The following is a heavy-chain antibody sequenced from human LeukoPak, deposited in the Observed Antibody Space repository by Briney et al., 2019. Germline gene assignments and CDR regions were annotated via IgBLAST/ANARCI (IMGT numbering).Heavy chain of an antibody. J-gene: IGHJ5*02. Sequence: MASETLSLTCAVSGGSISSGGYSWSWIRQPPGKGLEWIGYIYHSGSTYYNPSLKSRVTISVDRSKNQFSLKLSSVTAADTAVYYCARTPDIVVVPAAMRGPNWFDPWGQGTLVTVSS. V-gene: IGHV4-30-2*01. D-gene: IGHD2-2*01. CDR1: GGSISSGGYS. CDR2: IYHSGST. CDR3: ARTPDIVVVPAAMRGPNWFDP.